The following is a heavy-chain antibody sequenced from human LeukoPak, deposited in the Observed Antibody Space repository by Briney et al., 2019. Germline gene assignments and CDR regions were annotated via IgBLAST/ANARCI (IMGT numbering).Heavy chain of an antibody. V-gene: IGHV4-31*03. J-gene: IGHJ4*02. CDR2: IYYSGST. CDR3: ARGRGPYYGDYYDY. Sequence: SQTLSLTCTVSGGSISSGGYYWSWIRQHPGKGLEWVGYIYYSGSTYYNPSLKSRVTISVDTSKNQFSLKLSSVTAADTAVYYCARGRGPYYGDYYDYWGQGTLVTVSS. CDR1: GGSISSGGYY. D-gene: IGHD4-17*01.